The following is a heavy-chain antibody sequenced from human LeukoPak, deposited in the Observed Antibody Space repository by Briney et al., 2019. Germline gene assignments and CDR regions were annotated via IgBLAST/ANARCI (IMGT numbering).Heavy chain of an antibody. Sequence: RSGGYLRLSCAASGFTFDDYAMHWVRQAPGKGLEWVSLISWDGGSTYYADSVKGRFTISRDDRKNSLYLQMNSLRAGDTALYYCAKDGGSYYSYMDVWGKGTTVTVSS. CDR2: ISWDGGST. J-gene: IGHJ6*03. V-gene: IGHV3-43D*03. CDR1: GFTFDDYA. D-gene: IGHD1-26*01. CDR3: AKDGGSYYSYMDV.